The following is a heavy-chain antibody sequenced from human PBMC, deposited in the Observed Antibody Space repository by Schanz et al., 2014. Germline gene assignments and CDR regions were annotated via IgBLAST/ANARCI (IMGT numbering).Heavy chain of an antibody. V-gene: IGHV3-21*01. CDR3: AIIGVMVAVAGTGADY. J-gene: IGHJ4*02. Sequence: EVHLVESGGGLVKRGGSLRLSCAASGFTISSYSMNWVRQAPGKGLEWVSSISSSGSYIYYADSVKGRFSISRDNAKNSLFLQMNRLRAEDTALYYCAIIGVMVAVAGTGADYWGQGTLVTVSS. CDR2: ISSSGSYI. CDR1: GFTISSYS. D-gene: IGHD6-19*01.